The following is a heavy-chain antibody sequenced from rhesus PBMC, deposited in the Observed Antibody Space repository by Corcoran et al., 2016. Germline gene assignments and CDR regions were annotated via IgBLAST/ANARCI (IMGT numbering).Heavy chain of an antibody. V-gene: IGHV3S16*01. CDR3: TSYSSSGPDV. J-gene: IGHJ5-2*02. CDR2: ISSASSYI. CDR1: GFTLSSYG. D-gene: IGHD6-43*01. Sequence: EVQLVESGGGLVQPGGSLRLACADSGFTLSSYGMSWVRQAPGKGLEWVSSISSASSYIYYADSVKGRFTISRDNAKNSLSLQMNSLRAEDTAVYYCTSYSSSGPDVWGRGVLVTVSS.